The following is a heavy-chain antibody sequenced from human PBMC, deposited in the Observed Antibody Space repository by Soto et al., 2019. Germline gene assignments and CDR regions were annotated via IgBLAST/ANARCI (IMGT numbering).Heavy chain of an antibody. CDR1: GLTFSSSA. V-gene: IGHV3-30*03. CDR3: AAETKSYFYGMHV. Sequence: QVQLVESGGGVVQPGRSLRLSCAASGLTFSSSAMHWVRQAPGKGLEWVALISYDGSNKYYVDSVKGRFTISRDNSKNTLDLQMNSLREEDTAVYYCAAETKSYFYGMHVWGRGTTVTVSS. J-gene: IGHJ6*02. CDR2: ISYDGSNK.